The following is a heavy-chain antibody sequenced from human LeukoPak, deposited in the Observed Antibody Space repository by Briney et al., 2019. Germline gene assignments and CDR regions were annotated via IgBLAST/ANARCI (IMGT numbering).Heavy chain of an antibody. CDR1: GFTFSSYA. Sequence: GGSLRLSCAASGFTFSSYAMSWVRQAPGKGLEWVSGISGSGGSTYSADSVKGRFTISRDNSKDTLYLQMNSLRAEDTAVYYCASVGYRYASGGYWGQGTLVTVSS. D-gene: IGHD5-18*01. CDR3: ASVGYRYASGGY. V-gene: IGHV3-23*01. CDR2: ISGSGGST. J-gene: IGHJ4*02.